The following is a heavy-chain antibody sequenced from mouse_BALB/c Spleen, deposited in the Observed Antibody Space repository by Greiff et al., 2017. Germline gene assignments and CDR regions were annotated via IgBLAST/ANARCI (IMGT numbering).Heavy chain of an antibody. CDR1: GFTFSSYY. J-gene: IGHJ4*01. Sequence: EVQLVESGGGLVKLGGSLKLSCAASGFTFSSYYMSWVRQTPEKRLELVAAINSNGGSTYYPDTVKGRFTISRDNAKNTLYLQMSSLKSEDTALYYCARRLLRDYSMDYWGQGTSVTVSS. V-gene: IGHV5-6-2*01. CDR3: ARRLLRDYSMDY. CDR2: INSNGGST. D-gene: IGHD2-3*01.